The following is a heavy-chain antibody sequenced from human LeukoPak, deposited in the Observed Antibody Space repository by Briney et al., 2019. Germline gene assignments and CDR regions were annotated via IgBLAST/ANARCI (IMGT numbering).Heavy chain of an antibody. V-gene: IGHV4-61*05. CDR2: VYFSGST. Sequence: PSETLSLTCTVSGGSITSSSYYWGWIRHPPGKRLEWLGHVYFSGSTNYNPSLESRVTISVDTSKNQFSLTLSSVTAADTAVYYCARHKSSGSYPLDYWGQGILVTVSS. CDR1: GGSITSSSYY. CDR3: ARHKSSGSYPLDY. J-gene: IGHJ4*02. D-gene: IGHD3-22*01.